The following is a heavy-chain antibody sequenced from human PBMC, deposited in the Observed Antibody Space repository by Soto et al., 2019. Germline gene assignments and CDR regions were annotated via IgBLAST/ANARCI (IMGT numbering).Heavy chain of an antibody. CDR1: GFTFDNFA. J-gene: IGHJ4*02. V-gene: IGHV3-23*01. CDR3: ATEMGATQGPFDN. D-gene: IGHD1-26*01. Sequence: EVRLLESGGGLEQPGGSLRLSCTTSGFTFDNFAMSWVRQAPGKGLEWVSGLSNTGRRTSYADSVKGRFNISRDNSENTVYLQMNSLRVEDTAVYYCATEMGATQGPFDNWGQGTLVTVSS. CDR2: LSNTGRRT.